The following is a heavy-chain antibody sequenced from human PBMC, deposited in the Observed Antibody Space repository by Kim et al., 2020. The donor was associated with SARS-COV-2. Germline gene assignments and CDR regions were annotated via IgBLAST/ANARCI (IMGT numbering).Heavy chain of an antibody. CDR1: AFTFSASA. J-gene: IGHJ4*02. CDR3: SRHSGNYGDRGFDN. V-gene: IGHV3-73*01. CDR2: LRSKPNNYAT. D-gene: IGHD4-17*01. Sequence: GGSLRLSCAASAFTFSASAMHWVRQASGNGLEWVGRLRSKPNNYATSYAASVTGSFTISRDDSTNTLYLQMDRLKTDDTAVYFCSRHSGNYGDRGFDNWGQGTMVAVSS.